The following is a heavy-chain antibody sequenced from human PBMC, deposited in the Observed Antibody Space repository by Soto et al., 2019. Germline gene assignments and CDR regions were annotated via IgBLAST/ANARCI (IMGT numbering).Heavy chain of an antibody. CDR3: ARRDCSGGSCYFGAD. J-gene: IGHJ4*02. Sequence: EVQLAESGGGLVQPGGSLRLSCAASGFTFSDHYMDWVRQAPGKGLEWVGRIRNKGNSYTTEYAASVKGRFTISRDDSKNSLYLQMNSLTTEDTAVYYCARRDCSGGSCYFGADWGQGTLVTVSS. V-gene: IGHV3-72*01. D-gene: IGHD2-15*01. CDR1: GFTFSDHY. CDR2: IRNKGNSYTT.